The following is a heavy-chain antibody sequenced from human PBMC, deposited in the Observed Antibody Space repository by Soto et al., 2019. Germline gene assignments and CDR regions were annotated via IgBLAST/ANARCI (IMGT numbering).Heavy chain of an antibody. CDR2: INTNNGDT. CDR1: GYTFTSYA. CDR3: ARGGAGYYFDY. V-gene: IGHV1-3*04. D-gene: IGHD2-15*01. Sequence: ASVKVSCKTSGYTFTSYAINWVRQAPGQRLEWMGWINTNNGDTKYSQKFQGRVTITRDTSTNTAYMELSGLRSEGMAVYYYARGGAGYYFDYWGQGTLVTVSS. J-gene: IGHJ4*02.